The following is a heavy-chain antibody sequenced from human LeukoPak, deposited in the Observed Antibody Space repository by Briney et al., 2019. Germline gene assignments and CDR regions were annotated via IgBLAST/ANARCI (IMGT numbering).Heavy chain of an antibody. D-gene: IGHD3-3*01. J-gene: IGHJ4*02. CDR1: GDSVSSNSAA. CDR3: ARDSGSSPSNYDFWSGKGYYFDY. V-gene: IGHV6-1*01. Sequence: SQTLSLTCAISGDSVSSNSAAWNWIRQSPSRGLEWLGRTYYRSKWYNDYAVSVKSRITINPDTSKNQFSRQLNAVTPEDTAVYYCARDSGSSPSNYDFWSGKGYYFDYWGQGTLVTVSS. CDR2: TYYRSKWYN.